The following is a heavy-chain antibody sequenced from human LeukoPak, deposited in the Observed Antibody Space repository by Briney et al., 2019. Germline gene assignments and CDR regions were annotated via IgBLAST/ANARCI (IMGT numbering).Heavy chain of an antibody. J-gene: IGHJ5*02. CDR1: GYTFTSYG. CDR3: ARLSTIYSSSSGNWFDP. V-gene: IGHV1-18*01. D-gene: IGHD6-6*01. Sequence: ASVKVSCKASGYTFTSYGISWVRQAPGQGLEWMGWISAYNGNTNYAQKLQGRVTMTTDTSTSTAYVELRSLRSDDTAVYYCARLSTIYSSSSGNWFDPWGQGTLVTVSS. CDR2: ISAYNGNT.